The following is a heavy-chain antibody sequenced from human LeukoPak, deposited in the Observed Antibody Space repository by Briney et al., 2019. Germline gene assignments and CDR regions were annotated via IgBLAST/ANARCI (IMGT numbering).Heavy chain of an antibody. Sequence: PSETLSLTCTVSGGSISSSASYWAWIRQPPGKGLEWIANVYYNGDTYYKSSLYSRVTISADTSKNQFSLNLRSVTAADTAVYYCASLLPPGWFDPWGQGTLVTVSS. J-gene: IGHJ5*02. D-gene: IGHD2/OR15-2a*01. V-gene: IGHV4-39*01. CDR2: VYYNGDT. CDR1: GGSISSSASY. CDR3: ASLLPPGWFDP.